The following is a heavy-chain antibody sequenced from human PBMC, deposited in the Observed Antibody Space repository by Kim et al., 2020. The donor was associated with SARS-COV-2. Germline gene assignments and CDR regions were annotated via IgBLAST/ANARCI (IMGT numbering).Heavy chain of an antibody. CDR2: IYYSGST. D-gene: IGHD4-17*01. CDR3: ARGDYGDYLYFDL. J-gene: IGHJ2*01. V-gene: IGHV4-59*01. CDR1: GGSISSYY. Sequence: SETLSLTCTVSGGSISSYYWSWIRQPPGKGLEWIGYIYYSGSTNYNPSLKSRVTISVDTSKNQFSLKLSSVTAADTAVCYCARGDYGDYLYFDLWGRGTLVTVSS.